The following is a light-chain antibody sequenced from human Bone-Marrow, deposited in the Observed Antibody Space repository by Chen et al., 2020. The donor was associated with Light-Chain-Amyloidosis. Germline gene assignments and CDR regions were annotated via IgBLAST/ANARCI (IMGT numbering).Light chain of an antibody. J-gene: IGLJ2*01. CDR1: SGSIAINY. Sequence: NFMLTEPLSVSETPRKTVINYCTRSSGSIAINYVQWYQQRPGSSPTTVIYVDYKRPSGVPDRFSVSRDGSSTSSSLTVAELKTEDEADCYCQSYRSSSQEVFGGGTKLTVL. CDR3: QSYRSSSQEV. CDR2: VDY. V-gene: IGLV6-57*01.